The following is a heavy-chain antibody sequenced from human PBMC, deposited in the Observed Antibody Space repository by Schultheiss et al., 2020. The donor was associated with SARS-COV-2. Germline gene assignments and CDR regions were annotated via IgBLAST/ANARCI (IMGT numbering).Heavy chain of an antibody. CDR1: GFTFSSYW. D-gene: IGHD3-3*01. V-gene: IGHV3-7*03. CDR3: ASISTIFGVVRAP. CDR2: IKQYGSEK. Sequence: GGSLRLSCAASGFTFSSYWMSWVRQAPGKGLEWVANIKQYGSEKYYVDSVKGRFTISRDNAKNSLYLQMNSLRAEDTAVYYCASISTIFGVVRAPWGQGTLVTVSS. J-gene: IGHJ5*02.